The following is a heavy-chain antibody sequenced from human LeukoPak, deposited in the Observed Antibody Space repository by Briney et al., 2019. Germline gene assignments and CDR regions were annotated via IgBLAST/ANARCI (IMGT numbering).Heavy chain of an antibody. V-gene: IGHV3-7*04. CDR3: ARDEGSSCYDH. CDR2: IKEDGSAK. D-gene: IGHD2-2*01. Sequence: GSLRLSCAASGFTFSSYWMTWVRQAPGKGLEWVANIKEDGSAKHYVDSVKGRFTISRDNAKSSLYLQMNSLRAEDTAVYYCARDEGSSCYDHWGQGTLVTVSS. J-gene: IGHJ4*02. CDR1: GFTFSSYW.